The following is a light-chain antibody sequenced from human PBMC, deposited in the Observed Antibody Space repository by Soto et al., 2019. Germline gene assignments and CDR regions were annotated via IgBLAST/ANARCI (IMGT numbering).Light chain of an antibody. CDR3: QQYNGYFI. CDR1: QSISSW. V-gene: IGKV1-5*01. CDR2: DAS. Sequence: DIQMTQSPSTLSGSVGDRVTITCRASQSISSWLAWYQQKPGKAPKLLIYDASSLERGVPSRFSGSGSGTEFTLTISSLQPDDFATYYCQQYNGYFIFGQGTNLEIK. J-gene: IGKJ2*01.